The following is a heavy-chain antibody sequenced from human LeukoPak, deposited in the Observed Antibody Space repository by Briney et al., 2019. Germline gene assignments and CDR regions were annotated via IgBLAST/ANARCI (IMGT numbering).Heavy chain of an antibody. CDR3: ARGEDTAMVVFGGYGIDV. Sequence: GGSLRLSCAASGFTFSDYYMSWIRQATGKGLEWVSYISSSSSYTNYAYSVKGRFTISRDNAKNSLYLQMNSLRAEDTAVYYCARGEDTAMVVFGGYGIDVWGKGTTVTVSS. CDR1: GFTFSDYY. V-gene: IGHV3-11*06. CDR2: ISSSSSYT. D-gene: IGHD5-18*01. J-gene: IGHJ6*04.